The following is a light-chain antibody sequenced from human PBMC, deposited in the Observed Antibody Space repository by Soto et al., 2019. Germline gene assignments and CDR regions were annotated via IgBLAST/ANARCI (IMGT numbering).Light chain of an antibody. V-gene: IGKV3-20*01. J-gene: IGKJ1*01. Sequence: EIVLTQSPGTLSLSPGERATISCRASQSVSSSYLAWYQQKPGQAPRLLIYGASSRATGIPDRFSGSGSGTDCTLTISRLEPEDFVVYYCQQYGSSPRTFGQGTKLEL. CDR2: GAS. CDR1: QSVSSSY. CDR3: QQYGSSPRT.